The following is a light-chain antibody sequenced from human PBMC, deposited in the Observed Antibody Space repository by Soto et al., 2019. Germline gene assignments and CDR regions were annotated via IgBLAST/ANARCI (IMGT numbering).Light chain of an antibody. V-gene: IGKV3-20*01. CDR2: GAS. Sequence: IVLTQSPGTLSLSPGEGATLSCRASQSVNNNYLAWYQQKPGQGPRLLIYGASSRPTGIPERFSGSGSGTDFTLTISSLEPEDFAVYYCQQYGSSPITFGQGTRLEIK. CDR1: QSVNNNY. CDR3: QQYGSSPIT. J-gene: IGKJ5*01.